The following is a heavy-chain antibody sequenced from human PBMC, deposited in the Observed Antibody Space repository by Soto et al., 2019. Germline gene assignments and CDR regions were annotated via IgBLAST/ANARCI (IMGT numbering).Heavy chain of an antibody. D-gene: IGHD1-1*01. J-gene: IGHJ4*02. CDR2: ISAHNGNT. V-gene: IGHV1-18*01. Sequence: QVHLVQSGAEVKKPGASVKVSCKGSGYTFTSYGITWVRQAPGQGLEWMGWISAHNGNTDYAQKFQGRVTVTRDTSTSTAYMELRSVRSDDTAVYYCARGRYGDYWGQGALVTVSS. CDR1: GYTFTSYG. CDR3: ARGRYGDY.